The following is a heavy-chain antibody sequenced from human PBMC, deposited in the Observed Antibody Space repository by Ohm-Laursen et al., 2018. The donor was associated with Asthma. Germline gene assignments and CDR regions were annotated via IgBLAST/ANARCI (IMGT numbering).Heavy chain of an antibody. V-gene: IGHV3-23*01. CDR1: GFTFSSYA. Sequence: SLRLSCTASGFTFSSYAMSWVRQAPGKGLEWVSAISGSGGSTYYADSVKGRFTISRDNSKNTLYLQMNSLRAEDTAVYYCAKDYGDSNWFDPWGQGTLVTVSS. J-gene: IGHJ5*02. CDR2: ISGSGGST. D-gene: IGHD4-17*01. CDR3: AKDYGDSNWFDP.